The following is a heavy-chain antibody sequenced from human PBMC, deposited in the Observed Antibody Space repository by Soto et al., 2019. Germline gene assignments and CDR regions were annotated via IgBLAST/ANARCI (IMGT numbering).Heavy chain of an antibody. CDR1: GFTFSSYA. J-gene: IGHJ3*02. CDR3: ARLGCPGSGGSCYLGFAFDI. CDR2: ISYDGSNK. V-gene: IGHV3-30-3*01. D-gene: IGHD2-15*01. Sequence: PGGSLRLSCAASGFTFSSYAMHWVRQAPGKGLECVAVISYDGSNKYYADSVKGRFTISRDNSKNTLYLQMNSLRAEDTAVYYWARLGCPGSGGSCYLGFAFDIWGQGTMVTVSS.